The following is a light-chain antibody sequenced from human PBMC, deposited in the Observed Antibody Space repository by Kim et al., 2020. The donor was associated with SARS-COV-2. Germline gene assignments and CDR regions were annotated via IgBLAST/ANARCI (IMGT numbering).Light chain of an antibody. CDR2: RNN. V-gene: IGLV10-54*01. CDR1: GNDFGNQG. J-gene: IGLJ3*02. Sequence: QTATLTWTGNGNDFGNQGAALLQQHQGHPPKVLFYRNNKRPSGISERLSASRSVNTAALTITGLQPEDEADYYCSAWDRSLRGWVFGGGTQLTVL. CDR3: SAWDRSLRGWV.